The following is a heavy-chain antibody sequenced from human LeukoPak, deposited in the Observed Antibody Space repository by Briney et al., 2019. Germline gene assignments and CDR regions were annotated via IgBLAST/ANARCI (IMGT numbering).Heavy chain of an antibody. CDR3: ARSLTINGLIDY. D-gene: IGHD2-2*01. Sequence: SETLSLTCTVSGDSISSYYWSWIRQRPGKGLECIGYIYYSGSTNYNPSLKSRVTISVDTSKNQFSLKLSSVTAADTAVYYCARSLTINGLIDYWGQGTLVTVSS. CDR2: IYYSGST. J-gene: IGHJ4*02. V-gene: IGHV4-59*12. CDR1: GDSISSYY.